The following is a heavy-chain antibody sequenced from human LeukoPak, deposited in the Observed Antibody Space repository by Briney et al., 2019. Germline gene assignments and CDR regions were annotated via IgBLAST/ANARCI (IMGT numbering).Heavy chain of an antibody. CDR2: INPAGSST. Sequence: GGSLRLSCAVSGITLSNYGMSWVRQAPGQGLVWVSRINPAGSSTNYADSVKGRFTISRDNAMNTLYLHLNSLRAEDTAVYYCARGVRGSYGTDLWGQGTLVTVSS. V-gene: IGHV3-74*01. D-gene: IGHD1-26*01. J-gene: IGHJ5*02. CDR3: ARGVRGSYGTDL. CDR1: GITLSNYG.